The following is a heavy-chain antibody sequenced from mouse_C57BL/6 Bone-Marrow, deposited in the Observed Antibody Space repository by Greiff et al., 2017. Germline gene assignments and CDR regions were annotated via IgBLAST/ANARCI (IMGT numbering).Heavy chain of an antibody. CDR3: ARTRLRYPYDY. Sequence: VQLQESGAELARPGASVKLSCKASGYTLTSYGISWVKQRTGQGLEWIGEIYPRSGNTYYNEKFKGKATLTADKSSSTAYMELRSLTSEDSAVYFCARTRLRYPYDYWGQGTTLTVSS. CDR2: IYPRSGNT. V-gene: IGHV1-81*01. CDR1: GYTLTSYG. J-gene: IGHJ2*01. D-gene: IGHD1-1*01.